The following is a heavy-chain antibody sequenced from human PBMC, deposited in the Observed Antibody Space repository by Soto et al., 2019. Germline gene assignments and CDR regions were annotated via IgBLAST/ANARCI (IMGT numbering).Heavy chain of an antibody. CDR2: IGTRSDI. CDR3: AREETAWPLAYGLDV. V-gene: IGHV3-21*01. J-gene: IGHJ6*02. CDR1: GFTFSSYS. Sequence: PGGSLRLSCAGSGFTFSSYSMHWVRQAPGKGLEWVSSIGTRSDIYYADSVKGRFTIPRDNAKNSLSLQMNSLRVDDTAVYYCAREETAWPLAYGLDVWGQGTTVTVSS. D-gene: IGHD2-21*02.